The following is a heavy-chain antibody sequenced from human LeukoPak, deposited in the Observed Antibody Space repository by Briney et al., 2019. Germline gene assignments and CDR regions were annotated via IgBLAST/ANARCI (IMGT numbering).Heavy chain of an antibody. CDR3: ARVGGDGPDY. J-gene: IGHJ4*02. CDR2: IYYSGST. CDR1: GGSISSYY. V-gene: IGHV4-59*01. D-gene: IGHD5-24*01. Sequence: SETLSLTCTVSGGSISSYYWSWIRQPPRKGLEWIGYIYYSGSTNYNPSLKSRVTISVDTSKNQFSLKLSSVTAADTAVYYCARVGGDGPDYWGQGTLVTVSS.